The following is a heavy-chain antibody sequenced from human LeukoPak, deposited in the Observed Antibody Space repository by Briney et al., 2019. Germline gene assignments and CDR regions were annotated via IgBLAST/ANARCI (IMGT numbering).Heavy chain of an antibody. D-gene: IGHD3-10*01. CDR3: ARHHALDYYGSGSYYYGWFDP. V-gene: IGHV4-39*01. Sequence: SETLSLTCTVSGGSISSSSYYWGWIRQPPGKGLEWTGSIYYSGSTYYNPSLKSRVTISVDTSKNQFSLKLSSVTAADTAVYYCARHHALDYYGSGSYYYGWFDPWGQGTLVTVSS. CDR1: GGSISSSSYY. CDR2: IYYSGST. J-gene: IGHJ5*02.